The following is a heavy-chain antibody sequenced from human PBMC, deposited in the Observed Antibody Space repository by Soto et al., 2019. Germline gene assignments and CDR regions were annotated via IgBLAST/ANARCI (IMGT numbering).Heavy chain of an antibody. CDR3: VKGGRTTVTEFDC. CDR1: GLTFSDYY. Sequence: KTGGSLRLSCAASGLTFSDYYMSWIRQAPGKGLEWVSYISSTSTYRKYADSVKGRFTISRDNAKNSLYLQMSDLTHEDTALYYCVKGGRTTVTEFDCWGQGTLVTVSS. CDR2: ISSTSTYR. D-gene: IGHD4-4*01. V-gene: IGHV3-11*06. J-gene: IGHJ4*02.